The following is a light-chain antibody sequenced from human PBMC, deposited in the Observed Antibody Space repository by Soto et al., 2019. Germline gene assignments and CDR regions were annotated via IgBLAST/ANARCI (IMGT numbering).Light chain of an antibody. CDR2: GSS. V-gene: IGKV1-6*01. Sequence: AIPMTQSPSSVSASVGDRVTITCRASQAIRNDLAWYQQKPGKAPNLLIHGSSTLQRGVPSRFSGSGYGTDFTLTISSLQPEDFATYYCLQDYDYPRTFGQGTRVEIK. CDR3: LQDYDYPRT. J-gene: IGKJ1*01. CDR1: QAIRND.